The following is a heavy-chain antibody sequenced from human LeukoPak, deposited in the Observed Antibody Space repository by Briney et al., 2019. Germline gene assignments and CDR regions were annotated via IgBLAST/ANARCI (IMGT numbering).Heavy chain of an antibody. CDR1: GGSISSSSYY. J-gene: IGHJ5*02. CDR2: IYYSGST. V-gene: IGHV4-39*07. Sequence: PADTLSLTCTLSGGSISSSSYYWGWIRQPPGKGLERIGSIYYSGSTYYNPSLKSRVTISVDTSKNQFSLKLSSVTAADTAVYYCATQIVGATGWFDPWGQGTLVTVSS. CDR3: ATQIVGATGWFDP. D-gene: IGHD1-26*01.